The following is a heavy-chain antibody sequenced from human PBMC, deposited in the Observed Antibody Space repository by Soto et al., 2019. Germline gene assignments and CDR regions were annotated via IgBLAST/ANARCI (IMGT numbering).Heavy chain of an antibody. D-gene: IGHD1-26*01. J-gene: IGHJ4*02. CDR1: GFTFSAYW. CDR3: AKDDGWELPNYFDY. V-gene: IGHV3-30*18. Sequence: SLRLSCAASGFTFSAYWMTWVRQAPGKGLEWVANIKHDGSNKYYVDSVKGRFTISRDNSKNTLYLQMNSLRAEDTAVYYCAKDDGWELPNYFDYWGQGTLVTVSS. CDR2: IKHDGSNK.